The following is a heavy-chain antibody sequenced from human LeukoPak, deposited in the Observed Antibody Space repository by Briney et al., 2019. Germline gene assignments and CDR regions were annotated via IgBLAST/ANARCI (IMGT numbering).Heavy chain of an antibody. CDR1: GYTFTSYD. J-gene: IGHJ6*02. CDR2: MNPNSGNT. CDR3: ARGHHRAAAGTRRVGYYYYGMDV. Sequence: ASVKVSCKASGYTFTSYDINWVRQATGQGLEWMGWMNPNSGNTGYAKKFQGRVTMTRNTSISTAYMELSSLRSEDTAVYYCARGHHRAAAGTRRVGYYYYGMDVWGQGTTVTVSS. V-gene: IGHV1-8*01. D-gene: IGHD6-13*01.